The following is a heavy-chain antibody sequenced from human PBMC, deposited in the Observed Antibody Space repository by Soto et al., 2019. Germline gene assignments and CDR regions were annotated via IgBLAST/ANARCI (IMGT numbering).Heavy chain of an antibody. CDR2: FDPEDGET. V-gene: IGHV1-24*01. D-gene: IGHD3-3*01. J-gene: IGHJ4*02. CDR3: ATGFWGVVMTSNFDY. CDR1: GYTLTELS. Sequence: VASVKVSCKVSGYTLTELSMHWVRRAPGKGLEWMGGFDPEDGETIYAQKFQGRVTMTEDTSTDTAYMELSSLRSEDTAVYYCATGFWGVVMTSNFDYWGQGTLVTVSS.